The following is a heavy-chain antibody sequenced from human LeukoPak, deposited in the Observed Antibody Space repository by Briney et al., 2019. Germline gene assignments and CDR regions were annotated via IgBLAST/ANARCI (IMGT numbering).Heavy chain of an antibody. CDR2: IYHSGST. CDR3: ATLTTVVTAYYFDY. CDR1: GGSISSYY. D-gene: IGHD4-23*01. V-gene: IGHV4-4*09. J-gene: IGHJ4*02. Sequence: SETLSLTCAVSGGSISSYYWSWIRQPPGKGLEWIGYIYHSGSTDYNPSLKSRVTISVDTSKSQFSLKLTSVTAADTAVYYCATLTTVVTAYYFDYWGQGTLVTVSS.